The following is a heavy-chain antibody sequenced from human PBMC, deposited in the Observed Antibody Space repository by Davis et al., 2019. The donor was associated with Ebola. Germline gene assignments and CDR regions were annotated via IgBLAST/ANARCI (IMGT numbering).Heavy chain of an antibody. Sequence: ASVPVSCQASGYNFIGNYMHWVRQASGQGLDWMGWINPNSGGTNYAQKFQGRVTMTRDTSISTAYMELSRLRSEDTAVYYCARDKRIGGYCSSTSCSGGFDYWGQGTLVTVSS. CDR2: INPNSGGT. D-gene: IGHD2-2*01. CDR3: ARDKRIGGYCSSTSCSGGFDY. CDR1: GYNFIGNY. J-gene: IGHJ4*02. V-gene: IGHV1-2*02.